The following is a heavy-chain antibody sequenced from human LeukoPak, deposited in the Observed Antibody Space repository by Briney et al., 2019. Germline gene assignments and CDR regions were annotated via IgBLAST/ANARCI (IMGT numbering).Heavy chain of an antibody. CDR2: IYSGGST. CDR3: ARVDYCSGGSCYYFDY. D-gene: IGHD2-15*01. V-gene: IGHV3-53*01. Sequence: GGSLRLSCAASGFTVSSNYMSWVRQAPGKGLEWVSVIYSGGSTYYADSVKGRFTISRDNSKNTLYLQMNSLRAEDTAVYHCARVDYCSGGSCYYFDYWGQGTLVTVSS. J-gene: IGHJ4*02. CDR1: GFTVSSNY.